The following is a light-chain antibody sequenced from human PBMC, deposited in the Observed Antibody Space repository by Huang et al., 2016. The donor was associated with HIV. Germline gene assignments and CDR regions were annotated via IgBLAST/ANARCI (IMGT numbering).Light chain of an antibody. J-gene: IGKJ1*01. CDR1: QSVSSSY. V-gene: IGKV3-20*01. CDR3: QQSGSSLWT. Sequence: EIVLTQSPGTLSLSPGERDTLSCRASQSVSSSYLAWYQQKPGQAPRLLIYGAASKATGIPDRISGSGSGTDFTLTISRLEPEDFAVYYCQQSGSSLWTFGQGTKVEIK. CDR2: GAA.